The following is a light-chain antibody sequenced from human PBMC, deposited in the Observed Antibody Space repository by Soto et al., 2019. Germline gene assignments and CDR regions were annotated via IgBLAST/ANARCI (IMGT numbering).Light chain of an antibody. CDR1: QTIDNK. CDR3: QQYKDWRT. V-gene: IGKV3-15*01. Sequence: TQSPATLSVSPGERATLSCRASQTIDNKLAWYQQRPGQAPRLLIYGASIRATGIPARFSGSGSGTEFTLTISGLQSEDFGVYYCQQYKDWRTFGQGTNVDIK. CDR2: GAS. J-gene: IGKJ1*01.